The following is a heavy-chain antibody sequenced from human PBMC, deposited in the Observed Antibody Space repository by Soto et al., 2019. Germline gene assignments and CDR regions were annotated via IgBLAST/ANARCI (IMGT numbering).Heavy chain of an antibody. Sequence: ESGGGVVQPGRSLRLSCAASGFTFSSYAMHWVRQAPGKGLEWVAVISYDGSNKYYADSVKGRFTISRDNSKNTLYLQMNSLRAEDTAVYYCARSGCSSTSCYSGGYGMDVWGQGTTVTVSS. CDR2: ISYDGSNK. V-gene: IGHV3-30-3*01. J-gene: IGHJ6*02. D-gene: IGHD2-2*01. CDR3: ARSGCSSTSCYSGGYGMDV. CDR1: GFTFSSYA.